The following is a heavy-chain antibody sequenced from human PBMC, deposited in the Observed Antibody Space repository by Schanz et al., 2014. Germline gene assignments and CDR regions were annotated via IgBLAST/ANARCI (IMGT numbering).Heavy chain of an antibody. V-gene: IGHV3-11*01. CDR3: AKDLYNYGIFDS. CDR1: GFIFNDYY. J-gene: IGHJ5*01. CDR2: MSGSGSTA. D-gene: IGHD3-16*01. Sequence: QVQLVESGGGLVKPGGSLRLSCAASGFIFNDYYMNWIRQAPGKGLEWVSGMSGSGSTADYADSVKGRFTISRDNSRKTLYLQMNSLRADDTAVYYCAKDLYNYGIFDSWGQGTLVTVSS.